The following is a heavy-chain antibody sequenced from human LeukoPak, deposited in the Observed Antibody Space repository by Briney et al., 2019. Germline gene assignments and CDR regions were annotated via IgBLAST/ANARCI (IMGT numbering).Heavy chain of an antibody. Sequence: GRSLRLSCAASGFTFSSYAMSWVRQAPGKGLEWVSAISGSGGSTYYADSVKGRFTISRDNSKNTLYLQMNSLRAEDTAVYYCAKALMVALADTSDAFDIWGQGTMVTVSS. V-gene: IGHV3-23*01. D-gene: IGHD2-15*01. CDR2: ISGSGGST. J-gene: IGHJ3*02. CDR3: AKALMVALADTSDAFDI. CDR1: GFTFSSYA.